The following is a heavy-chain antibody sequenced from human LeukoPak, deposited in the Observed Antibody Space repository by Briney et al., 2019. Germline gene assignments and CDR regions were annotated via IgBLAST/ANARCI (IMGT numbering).Heavy chain of an antibody. CDR3: ARSREYSSGWVRAPYYYYGMDV. D-gene: IGHD6-19*01. CDR1: GGIFSSYA. Sequence: ASVKVSCKASGGIFSSYAISWVRQAPGQGLEWMGGIIPLFGTPNYAQKFQGRVTIIADESASTAYMELSSLTSEDTAVYYCARSREYSSGWVRAPYYYYGMDVWGQGTTVTVSS. CDR2: IIPLFGTP. J-gene: IGHJ6*02. V-gene: IGHV1-69*13.